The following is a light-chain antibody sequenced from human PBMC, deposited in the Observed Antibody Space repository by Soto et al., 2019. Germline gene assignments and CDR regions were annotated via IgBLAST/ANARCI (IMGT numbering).Light chain of an antibody. CDR1: QSVSSK. V-gene: IGKV3-15*01. Sequence: EIVLTQSPATLSLSPGERATLSCRASQSVSSKLAWYQQKPGQAPRLLIYGASTRATGIPARFSGSGSGTECTLIISSLQSEDSAVYYCQQYNSWLWTFGQGTKVDIK. CDR3: QQYNSWLWT. CDR2: GAS. J-gene: IGKJ1*01.